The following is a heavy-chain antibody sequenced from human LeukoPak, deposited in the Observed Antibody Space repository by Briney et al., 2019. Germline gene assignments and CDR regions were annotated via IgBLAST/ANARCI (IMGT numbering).Heavy chain of an antibody. CDR2: IWYDGSNK. CDR3: AGAAAGTQQYWYFDL. Sequence: GGSLRLSCAASGFTFSSYGMHWVRQAPGKGLEWVAVIWYDGSNKYYADSVRGRFTISRDNSKNTLYLQMNSLRAEDTAVYYCAGAAAGTQQYWYFDLWGRGTLVTVSS. CDR1: GFTFSSYG. J-gene: IGHJ2*01. V-gene: IGHV3-33*01. D-gene: IGHD6-13*01.